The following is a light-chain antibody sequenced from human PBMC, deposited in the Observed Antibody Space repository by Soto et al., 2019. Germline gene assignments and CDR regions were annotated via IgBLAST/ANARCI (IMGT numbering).Light chain of an antibody. CDR3: QQRSNWPLAA. V-gene: IGKV3-11*01. J-gene: IGKJ1*01. CDR2: DAS. CDR1: QSVSNY. Sequence: EIVLTQSPATLSLSPGERATLFCRASQSVSNYLAWYQQKPGQAPRLLIYDASNRATGIPARFSGSGSGTDFTLTISSLEPEDFGVYYCQQRSNWPLAAFGQGTKVEIK.